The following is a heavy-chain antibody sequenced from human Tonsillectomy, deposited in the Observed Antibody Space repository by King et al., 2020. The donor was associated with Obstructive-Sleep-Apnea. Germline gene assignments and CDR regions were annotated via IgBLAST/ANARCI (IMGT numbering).Heavy chain of an antibody. V-gene: IGHV1-18*01. CDR3: ARDPLSYSRYYYGMDV. CDR1: GYTFTDYG. J-gene: IGHJ6*02. D-gene: IGHD4-11*01. Sequence: QLVQSGGEVKRPGASVKVSCKTSGYTFTDYGISWVRQAPGQGLEWMGWISPYNGNTYYAQKVQGRVTMTTDTSTSTAYMELRSLRSDDTAVYYCARDPLSYSRYYYGMDVGGQGTTVTVSS. CDR2: ISPYNGNT.